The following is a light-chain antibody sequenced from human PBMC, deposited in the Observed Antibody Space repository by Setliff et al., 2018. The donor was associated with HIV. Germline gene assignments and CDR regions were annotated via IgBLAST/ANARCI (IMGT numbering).Light chain of an antibody. J-gene: IGLJ1*01. Sequence: QSALTQPASVSGSPGQSITISCTGTNSDVGGYNYVSWYQQHPGKAPKLLIYDVSDRPSGISRRFSGSKSGNTASLTISGLQAEDEADYYCKSYTGSSPLYVFGTGTKGTVL. V-gene: IGLV2-14*03. CDR3: KSYTGSSPLYV. CDR2: DVS. CDR1: NSDVGGYNY.